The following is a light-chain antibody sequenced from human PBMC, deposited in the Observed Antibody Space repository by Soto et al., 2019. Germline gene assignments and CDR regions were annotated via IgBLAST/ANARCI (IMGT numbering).Light chain of an antibody. Sequence: QSVLTQSSSASASLGSSVKLTCTLSSGHSSYIIAWHQQQPGKAPRYLMKLEGSGSYNKGSGVPDRFSGSSSGADRYLTISTPQFEDEADYYCETWDSNTRVFGGGPSSPS. V-gene: IGLV4-60*02. J-gene: IGLJ3*02. CDR2: LEGSGSY. CDR1: SGHSSYI. CDR3: ETWDSNTRV.